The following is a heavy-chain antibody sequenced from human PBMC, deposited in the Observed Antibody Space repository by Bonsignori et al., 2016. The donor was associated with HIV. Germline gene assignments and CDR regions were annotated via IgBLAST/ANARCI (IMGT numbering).Heavy chain of an antibody. CDR2: IYSGGSST. V-gene: IGHV3-23*03. D-gene: IGHD6-13*01. CDR3: AKGPIAAAGPNDAFDI. J-gene: IGHJ3*02. Sequence: WIRQPPGKGLEWVSVIYSGGSSTYYADSVKGRFTISRDNSKNTLYLQMNSLRAEDTAVYYCAKGPIAAAGPNDAFDIWGQGTMVTVSS.